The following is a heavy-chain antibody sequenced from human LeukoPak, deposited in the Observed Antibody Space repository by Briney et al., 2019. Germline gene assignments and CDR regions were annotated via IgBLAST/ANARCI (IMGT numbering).Heavy chain of an antibody. CDR3: ARDPNIVATR. CDR2: ISSSSSYI. CDR1: GFTFSSYS. V-gene: IGHV3-21*01. D-gene: IGHD5-12*01. Sequence: GGSLRLSCAASGFTFSSYSMNWVGQAPGKGLEWVSSISSSSSYIYYADSVKGRFTISRDNAKNSLYLQMNSLRAEDTAVYYCARDPNIVATRWGQGTLVTVSS. J-gene: IGHJ4*02.